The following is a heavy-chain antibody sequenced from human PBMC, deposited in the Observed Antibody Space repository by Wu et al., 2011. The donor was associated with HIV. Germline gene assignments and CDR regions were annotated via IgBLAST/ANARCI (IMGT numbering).Heavy chain of an antibody. V-gene: IGHV1-18*01. Sequence: QVQLVQSGAEVKKPGASVKVSCKASGYTFTSYGITWVRQAPGQGLEWMGWISAYNGDINYAQKLQGRVTMTTDRTTTTAYMELRSLRSDDAAVYFXSRGTPSNPPYYFDYWGQGTLVTVSS. J-gene: IGHJ4*02. CDR1: GYTFTSYG. D-gene: IGHD3-10*01. CDR3: SRGTPSNPPYYFDY. CDR2: ISAYNGDI.